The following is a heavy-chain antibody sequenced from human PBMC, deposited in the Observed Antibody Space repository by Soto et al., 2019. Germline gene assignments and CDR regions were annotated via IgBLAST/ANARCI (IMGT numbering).Heavy chain of an antibody. V-gene: IGHV4-59*01. CDR1: GGSISSNY. D-gene: IGHD6-13*01. Sequence: SSETLSLTCTVSGGSISSNYWTWIRQPPGKGLEWIGYVYNSGSTNYNPSLKSRVTISEDTSKSQFSLRVNSMTAADTAVYYCARYRREAVAGYTLDNWGQGILVTVSS. CDR3: ARYRREAVAGYTLDN. J-gene: IGHJ4*02. CDR2: VYNSGST.